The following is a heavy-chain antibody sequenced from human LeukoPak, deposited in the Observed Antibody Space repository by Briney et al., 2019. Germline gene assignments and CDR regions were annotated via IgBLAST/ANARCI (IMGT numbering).Heavy chain of an antibody. CDR2: INHGGST. J-gene: IGHJ6*03. Sequence: SETLSLTCAVYVGSFSGHYWTWIRQPPGKGLEWLGEINHGGSTNYNPSLKSRVTISVDTSKNQFSLNLRSVTAADTAVYYCARVRHSFTGSFFSFAYYYYMDVWGKGPRSPSP. CDR3: ARVRHSFTGSFFSFAYYYYMDV. D-gene: IGHD1-26*01. V-gene: IGHV4-34*01. CDR1: VGSFSGHY.